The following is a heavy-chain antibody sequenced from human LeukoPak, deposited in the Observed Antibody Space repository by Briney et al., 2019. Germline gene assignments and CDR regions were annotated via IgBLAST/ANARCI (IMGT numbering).Heavy chain of an antibody. Sequence: AGGSLRLSCVASGFTFSSYGMSWVRQAPGKGLEWVSTISGSGGSKYYEDSVKGRFTISRDNSKNTLYLRMNSLRAEDTAVYYCAKAVMYYYDSSGYPTDYWGQGTLVTVSS. CDR1: GFTFSSYG. CDR3: AKAVMYYYDSSGYPTDY. V-gene: IGHV3-23*01. J-gene: IGHJ4*02. CDR2: ISGSGGSK. D-gene: IGHD3-22*01.